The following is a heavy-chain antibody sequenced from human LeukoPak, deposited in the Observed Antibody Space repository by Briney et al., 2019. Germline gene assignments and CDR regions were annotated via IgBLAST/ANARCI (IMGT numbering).Heavy chain of an antibody. Sequence: SETLSLPCTVSGGSISSYYWSWIRQPAGKGLEWLGRIYTSGSTNYNPSLKSRVTMSVDTSKNQFSLKLSSVTAADTAVYYCARDRALVHYYYYYGMDVWGQGTTVTVSS. V-gene: IGHV4-4*07. CDR3: ARDRALVHYYYYYGMDV. CDR1: GGSISSYY. D-gene: IGHD3-16*02. J-gene: IGHJ6*02. CDR2: IYTSGST.